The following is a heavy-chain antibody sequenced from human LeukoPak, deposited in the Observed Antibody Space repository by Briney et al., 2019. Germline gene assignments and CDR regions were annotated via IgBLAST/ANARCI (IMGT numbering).Heavy chain of an antibody. CDR1: GYTFTSYD. V-gene: IGHV1-8*01. Sequence: ASVKVSCKASGYTFTSYDINWVRQATGQGLEWMGWMNPNSGNTGYAQKLQGRVTMTTDTSTSTAYMELRSLRSDDTALYYCAREGYCNSTSCDKPFDYWGQGTLVTVSS. D-gene: IGHD2-2*01. CDR3: AREGYCNSTSCDKPFDY. J-gene: IGHJ4*02. CDR2: MNPNSGNT.